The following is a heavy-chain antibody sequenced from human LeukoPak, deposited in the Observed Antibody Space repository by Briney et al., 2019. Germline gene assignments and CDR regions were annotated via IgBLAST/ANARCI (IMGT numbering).Heavy chain of an antibody. CDR1: GFTFSTYA. Sequence: PGGSLRLSCAASGFTFSTYAMTWVRLAPGRGLEWVSAISRSGGSTSYADSVKGRFTISRDNSKNTLYLQMTSLRAEDTAVYYCAKATYYDYLKAGYYYGMDVWGQGTTVTVSS. CDR2: ISRSGGST. CDR3: AKATYYDYLKAGYYYGMDV. V-gene: IGHV3-23*01. D-gene: IGHD3-16*01. J-gene: IGHJ6*02.